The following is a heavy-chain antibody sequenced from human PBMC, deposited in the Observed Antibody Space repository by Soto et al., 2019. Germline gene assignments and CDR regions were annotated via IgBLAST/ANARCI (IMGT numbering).Heavy chain of an antibody. J-gene: IGHJ4*02. CDR1: GGTFSSYA. V-gene: IGHV1-69*01. CDR3: ARAPTSNNYNSSGYHW. D-gene: IGHD3-22*01. CDR2: IITIFGTA. Sequence: VQLVQSGAEVKKPGSSVKVSCKASGGTFSSYAISWVRQAPGQGLEWMGGIITIFGTANYAQKFQGRVTITADESTSTADMELSRLRLENTAVYYCARAPTSNNYNSSGYHWWGQGTLVTVSS.